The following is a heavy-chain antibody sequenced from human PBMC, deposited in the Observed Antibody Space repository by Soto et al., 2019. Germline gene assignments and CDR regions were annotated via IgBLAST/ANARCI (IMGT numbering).Heavy chain of an antibody. J-gene: IGHJ5*02. CDR1: GFTFSSYG. D-gene: IGHD3-9*01. V-gene: IGHV3-30*18. Sequence: LGGSLRLSCAASGFTFSSYGMHWVRQAPGKGLEWVAVISYDGGNKYYADSVKGRFTISRDNSKNTLYLQMNSLRAEDTAVYYCAKDKTNDILTGYYSGFDPWGQGTLVTVSS. CDR3: AKDKTNDILTGYYSGFDP. CDR2: ISYDGGNK.